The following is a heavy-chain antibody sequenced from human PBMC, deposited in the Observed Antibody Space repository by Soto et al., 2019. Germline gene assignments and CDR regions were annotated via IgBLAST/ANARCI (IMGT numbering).Heavy chain of an antibody. CDR1: GFNFSNYW. D-gene: IGHD4-4*01. J-gene: IGHJ4*02. CDR2: IKPDGSGR. V-gene: IGHV3-7*01. CDR3: AKRDGGNPDFDQ. Sequence: EVQLVVSGGGLVQPGGSLRLSCEASGFNFSNYWMTWVRQAPGKGLEWVANIKPDGSGRNHVDSVKGRFTISRDNAKNSLYLQMNSLRAEDTAVYYCAKRDGGNPDFDQWGQGTLVTVSS.